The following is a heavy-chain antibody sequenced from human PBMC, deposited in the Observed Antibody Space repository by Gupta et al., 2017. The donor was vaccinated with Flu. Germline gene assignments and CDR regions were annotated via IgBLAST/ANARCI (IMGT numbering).Heavy chain of an antibody. V-gene: IGHV4-39*01. CDR1: GGSISNSNYY. Sequence: QLQLQESGPGLVKPSETLSLTCTVSGGSISNSNYYWGWLRQPPGKGLEWIENIYYSGNNYYNPSRKSRVTISVDTSNNQFSLKLNSVTETDTAVYYCARLPKANCGADCYSNACDIWGQGTMVTVSS. D-gene: IGHD2-21*02. CDR3: ARLPKANCGADCYSNACDI. J-gene: IGHJ3*02. CDR2: IYYSGNN.